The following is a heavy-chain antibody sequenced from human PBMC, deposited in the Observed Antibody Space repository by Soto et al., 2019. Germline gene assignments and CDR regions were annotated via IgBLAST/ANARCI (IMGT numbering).Heavy chain of an antibody. CDR3: ARIPVDTYMINWFDP. D-gene: IGHD5-18*01. CDR1: GGSVSSGDYY. V-gene: IGHV4-61*08. CDR2: IYYSGST. J-gene: IGHJ5*02. Sequence: SETLSLTXTVSGGSVSSGDYYWGWIRQPPGKGLEWIGYIYYSGSTNYNPSLKSRVSISLDTSKNQFSLRLTSVTAADTAVYYCARIPVDTYMINWFDPWGQGTLVTVSS.